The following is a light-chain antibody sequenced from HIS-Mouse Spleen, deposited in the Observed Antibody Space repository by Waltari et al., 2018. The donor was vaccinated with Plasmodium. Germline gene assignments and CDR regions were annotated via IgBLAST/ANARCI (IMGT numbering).Light chain of an antibody. V-gene: IGLV2-23*03. CDR3: CSYAGSSTFA. Sequence: QSALTQPASVSGSPGQSITISCPGTSSDVGSYNLVSWYQQHPGKAPKLMIYEGSKRPSGFSNRFSGSKSCNTASLTISGLQAEDEADYYCCSYAGSSTFAFGGGTKLTVL. J-gene: IGLJ3*02. CDR1: SSDVGSYNL. CDR2: EGS.